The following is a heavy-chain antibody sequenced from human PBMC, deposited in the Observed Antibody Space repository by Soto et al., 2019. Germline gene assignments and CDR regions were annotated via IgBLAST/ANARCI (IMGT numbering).Heavy chain of an antibody. V-gene: IGHV3-15*07. Sequence: EVQLVESGGGLVKPGGSLRLSCAASGFTFSNAWMNWVRQAPGKELEWVGRIKSKTDGGTTDYAAPVKGRYTISRDDSKNTLYLQMNSRKTEDTAVYYCTTDDDFCCGYSDAFDIWGQGTMVTVSS. J-gene: IGHJ3*02. CDR1: GFTFSNAW. D-gene: IGHD3-3*01. CDR2: IKSKTDGGTT. CDR3: TTDDDFCCGYSDAFDI.